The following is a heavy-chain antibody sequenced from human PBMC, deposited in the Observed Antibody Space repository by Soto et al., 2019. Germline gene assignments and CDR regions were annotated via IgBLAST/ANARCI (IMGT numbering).Heavy chain of an antibody. Sequence: SETLSLTCTVSGGSISSYYWSWIRQPPGKGLEWIGYIYYSGSTNYNPSLKSRVTISVDTSKNQFSLKLSSVTAADTAVYYCARVRCLRVLWFGELEGDYMDVWGKGTTVTVSS. V-gene: IGHV4-59*01. D-gene: IGHD3-10*01. CDR2: IYYSGST. J-gene: IGHJ6*03. CDR1: GGSISSYY. CDR3: ARVRCLRVLWFGELEGDYMDV.